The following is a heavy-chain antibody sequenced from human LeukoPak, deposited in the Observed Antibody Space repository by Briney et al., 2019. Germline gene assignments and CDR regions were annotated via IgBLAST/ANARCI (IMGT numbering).Heavy chain of an antibody. CDR2: FDPEGGET. J-gene: IGHJ3*02. D-gene: IGHD6-13*01. V-gene: IGHV1-24*01. CDR3: ATASWREGHGGAFDI. Sequence: ASVKVSCKVSGYTLTELSMHWVRQAPGKELEWMGGFDPEGGETIYAQKFQGRVTMTEDTSTDTAYMELSSLRSEDTAVYYCATASWREGHGGAFDIWGQGTMVTVSS. CDR1: GYTLTELS.